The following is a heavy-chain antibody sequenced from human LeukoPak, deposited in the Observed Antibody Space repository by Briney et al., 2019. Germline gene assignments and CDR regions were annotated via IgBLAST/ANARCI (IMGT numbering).Heavy chain of an antibody. V-gene: IGHV3-49*04. CDR3: TRDVLVRGVIYYYYYMDV. J-gene: IGHJ6*03. D-gene: IGHD3-10*01. CDR2: IRSKAYGGTT. Sequence: GGSLRLSCTASGFTFGDYAMSWVRQAPGKGLEWVGFIRSKAYGGTTEYAASVKGRFTISRDDSKSIAYLQMNSLKTEDTAVYYCTRDVLVRGVIYYYYYMDVWGKGTTVTISS. CDR1: GFTFGDYA.